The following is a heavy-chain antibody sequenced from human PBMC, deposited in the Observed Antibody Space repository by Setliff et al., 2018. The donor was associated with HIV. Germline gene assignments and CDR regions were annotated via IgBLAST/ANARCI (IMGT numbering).Heavy chain of an antibody. V-gene: IGHV4-39*01. CDR3: ARHVSWYSSSWSYYFDY. J-gene: IGHJ4*02. CDR1: GGSISSTTSY. CDR2: FYYSGST. Sequence: PSETLSLTCVVSGGSISSTTSYWGWIRQPPGKGLEYIGSFYYSGSTYYNPSLKSRVTISVDTSKNRFSLKLSSVTAADTAIYYCARHVSWYSSSWSYYFDYWGQGTLVTVSS. D-gene: IGHD6-13*01.